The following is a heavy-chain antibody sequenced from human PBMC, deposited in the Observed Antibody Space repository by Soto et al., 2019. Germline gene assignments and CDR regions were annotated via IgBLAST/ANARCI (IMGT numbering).Heavy chain of an antibody. CDR2: INHSGST. CDR3: ARGGGPQFMVRDRRFDY. Sequence: PSETLSLTCAVYGGSFSGYYWSWIRQPPGKGLEWIGEINHSGSTNYNPSLKSRVTISVDTSKNQFSLKLSSVTAADTAVYYCARGGGPQFMVRDRRFDYWGQGTLVTVSS. V-gene: IGHV4-34*01. D-gene: IGHD3-10*01. J-gene: IGHJ4*02. CDR1: GGSFSGYY.